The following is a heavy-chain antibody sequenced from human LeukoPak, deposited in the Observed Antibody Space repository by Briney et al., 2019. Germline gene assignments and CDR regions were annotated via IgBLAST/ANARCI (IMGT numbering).Heavy chain of an antibody. Sequence: NPSETLSLTCTVSGGSISSSSYYWGWIRQPAGKGLEWIGRIYSGGSTSYNPSLMSRVTMSVDTSKKQFSLKLSSVTAADTAVYYCASGGIGARGRGMDVWGQGTTVTVSS. CDR2: IYSGGST. CDR3: ASGGIGARGRGMDV. CDR1: GGSISSSSYY. V-gene: IGHV4-61*02. J-gene: IGHJ6*02. D-gene: IGHD1-26*01.